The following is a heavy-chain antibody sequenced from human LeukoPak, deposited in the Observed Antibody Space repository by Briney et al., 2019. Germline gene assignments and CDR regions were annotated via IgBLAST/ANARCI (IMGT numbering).Heavy chain of an antibody. CDR2: ISGSGGST. D-gene: IGHD1-26*01. J-gene: IGHJ3*02. V-gene: IGHV3-23*01. CDR1: GFTFSSYA. CDR3: AKACRGSYFPLDAFDI. Sequence: GGSLRLSCAASGFTFSSYAMSWVRQAPGKGLEWVSAISGSGGSTYYADSVKGRFTTSRDNSKNTLYLQMNSLRAEDTAVYYCAKACRGSYFPLDAFDIWGQGTMVTVSS.